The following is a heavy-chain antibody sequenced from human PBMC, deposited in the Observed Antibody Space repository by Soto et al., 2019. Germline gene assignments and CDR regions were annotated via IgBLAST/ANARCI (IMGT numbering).Heavy chain of an antibody. CDR2: IYYSGST. D-gene: IGHD2-21*02. J-gene: IGHJ5*02. V-gene: IGHV4-59*01. CDR3: ARGAYCGGDCYSPYNWFDP. CDR1: GGSISSYY. Sequence: SETLSLTCTVSGGSISSYYWSWIRQPPGKGLEWIGYIYYSGSTNYNPSLKSRVTISVDTSKNQFSLKLSSVTAADTAVYYCARGAYCGGDCYSPYNWFDPWGQGTLVTVSS.